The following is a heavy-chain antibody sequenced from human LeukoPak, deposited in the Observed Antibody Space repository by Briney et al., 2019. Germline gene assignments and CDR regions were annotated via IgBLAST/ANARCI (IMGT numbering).Heavy chain of an antibody. CDR3: ARGHSGCDY. Sequence: SETLSLTCTVSGGSISSSSYYWGWIRQPPGKGLEWIGSIYYSGSTYYNPSLKSRVTISVDTSKNQFSLKLSSVTAADTAVYYCARGHSGCDYWGQGTLVTVSS. CDR1: GGSISSSSYY. V-gene: IGHV4-39*07. D-gene: IGHD6-19*01. CDR2: IYYSGST. J-gene: IGHJ4*02.